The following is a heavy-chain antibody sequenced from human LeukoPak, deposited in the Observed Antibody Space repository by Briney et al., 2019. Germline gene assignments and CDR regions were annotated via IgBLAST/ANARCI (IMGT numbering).Heavy chain of an antibody. V-gene: IGHV3-7*01. CDR3: ARDFPTYYDILTGPPMDV. D-gene: IGHD3-9*01. J-gene: IGHJ6*03. Sequence: GGSLRLSCAASGFTFSSYWMSWVRQAPGKGLEWVANINHDTSEKYYVDSVKGRFTISRDNAKNSLYLQMNSLRAEDTAVYYCARDFPTYYDILTGPPMDVWGKGTTVTVSS. CDR1: GFTFSSYW. CDR2: INHDTSEK.